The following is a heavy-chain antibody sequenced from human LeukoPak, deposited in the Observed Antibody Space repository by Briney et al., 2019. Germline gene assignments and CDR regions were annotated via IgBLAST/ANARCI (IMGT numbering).Heavy chain of an antibody. Sequence: PGGSLRLSCAASGFTFSSYAMSWVRQAPGKGLEWVSYISSSSSTIYYADSVKGRFTISRDNAKNSLYLQMNSLRDEDTAVYYCARTYSSGWLGGFDYWGQGTLVTVSS. V-gene: IGHV3-48*02. CDR2: ISSSSSTI. CDR3: ARTYSSGWLGGFDY. CDR1: GFTFSSYA. D-gene: IGHD6-19*01. J-gene: IGHJ4*02.